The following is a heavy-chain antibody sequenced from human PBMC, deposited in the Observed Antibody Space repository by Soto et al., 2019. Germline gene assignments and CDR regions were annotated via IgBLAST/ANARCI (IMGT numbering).Heavy chain of an antibody. J-gene: IGHJ6*02. CDR2: INQSGST. CDR3: AKLKNHYYYGLDV. V-gene: IGHV4-34*01. Sequence: WTWIRQPPGKGLEWIGAINQSGSTTYNPSLRSRVTISVDTSKNQLSLSLSSVTAADTAVYYCAKLKNHYYYGLDVWGQGTTVTVSS.